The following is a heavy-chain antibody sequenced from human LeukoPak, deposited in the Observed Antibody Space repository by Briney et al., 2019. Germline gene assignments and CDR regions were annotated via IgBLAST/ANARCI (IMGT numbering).Heavy chain of an antibody. CDR2: IYYSGST. J-gene: IGHJ4*02. CDR1: GGSVSSGSYY. D-gene: IGHD6-13*01. V-gene: IGHV4-61*01. CDR3: ARVREAAAGLTLFDY. Sequence: SKTLSLTCTVSGGSVSSGSYYWSWIRQPPGKGLEWIGYIYYSGSTNYNPSLKSRVTISVDTSKNQFSLKLSSVTAADTAVYYCARVREAAAGLTLFDYWGQGTLVTVSS.